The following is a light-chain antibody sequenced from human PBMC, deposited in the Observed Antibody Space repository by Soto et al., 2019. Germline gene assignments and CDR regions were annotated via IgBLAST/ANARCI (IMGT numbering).Light chain of an antibody. CDR1: SSDVGGYSY. CDR2: DGS. J-gene: IGLJ1*01. CDR3: SSYTTSSTYV. Sequence: QSALTQPASVSGSPGQSITISCTGTSSDVGGYSYISWYQHNPGRAPKLMIYDGSNRPSGVSDRYSGSKSGNTASLTISRLQAEDEADYYCSSYTTSSTYVFGSGTKITAL. V-gene: IGLV2-14*03.